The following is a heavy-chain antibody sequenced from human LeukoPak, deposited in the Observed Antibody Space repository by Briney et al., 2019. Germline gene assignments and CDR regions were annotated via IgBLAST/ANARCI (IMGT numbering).Heavy chain of an antibody. CDR3: ARKSITGTTTGLFDC. CDR1: GFTFSTYW. J-gene: IGHJ4*02. D-gene: IGHD1-7*01. Sequence: PGGSLRLSCAASGFTFSTYWMSWVRQAPGKGLEWVATIRQDGSEKHYVDSVEGRFTISRDNAQNPLYLQMHSLGVEDTAVYYCARKSITGTTTGLFDCWGQGTLVTVSS. CDR2: IRQDGSEK. V-gene: IGHV3-7*01.